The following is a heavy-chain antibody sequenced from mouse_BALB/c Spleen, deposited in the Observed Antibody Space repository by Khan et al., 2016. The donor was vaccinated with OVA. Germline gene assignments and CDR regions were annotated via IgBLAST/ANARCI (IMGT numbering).Heavy chain of an antibody. Sequence: EVQLVESGPGLVKPSQSLSLTCTVTGYSITSDYAWNWIRQFPGNKLEWMGYISYSGNTKYNPSLKSRISITRDTSKNQFFLQLNCVTIEDTATYYCARMQGGDFDYWGQGTTLTVSS. CDR2: ISYSGNT. J-gene: IGHJ2*01. CDR3: ARMQGGDFDY. V-gene: IGHV3-2*02. D-gene: IGHD6-1*01. CDR1: GYSITSDYA.